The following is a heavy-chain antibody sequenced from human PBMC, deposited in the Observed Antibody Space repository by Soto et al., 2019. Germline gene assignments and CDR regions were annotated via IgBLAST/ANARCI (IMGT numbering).Heavy chain of an antibody. Sequence: QLQLQESGPGLVKPSETLSLTCTVSGGSISRSSYYWGWIRQPPGKGLEWIGRIYYSGRTYYNPSLKSRVTRSVDTSKNQFSLKLSSVTAADTAVYYCASPKIAFYNWFAPWGQGTLVTVSS. J-gene: IGHJ5*02. CDR2: IYYSGRT. D-gene: IGHD3-3*02. V-gene: IGHV4-39*01. CDR3: ASPKIAFYNWFAP. CDR1: GGSISRSSYY.